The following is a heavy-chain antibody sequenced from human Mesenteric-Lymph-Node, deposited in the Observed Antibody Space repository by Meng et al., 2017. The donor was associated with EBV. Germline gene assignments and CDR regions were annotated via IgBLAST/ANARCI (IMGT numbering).Heavy chain of an antibody. Sequence: QVQLVQSGAEVKKPGASVKVSCKAAGYTFTTYGISWVRQAPGQGLEGLGWISTYNGNTNYAQSLQGRVTLTRETMTDTAYMELRGLRSDDTAVYYCARGRRDYDSGTYPDFDYWGQGTLVTV. D-gene: IGHD3-10*01. V-gene: IGHV1-18*01. CDR2: ISTYNGNT. CDR3: ARGRRDYDSGTYPDFDY. J-gene: IGHJ4*02. CDR1: GYTFTTYG.